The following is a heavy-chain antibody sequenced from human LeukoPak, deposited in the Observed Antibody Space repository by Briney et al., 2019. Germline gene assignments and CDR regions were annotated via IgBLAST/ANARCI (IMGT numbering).Heavy chain of an antibody. Sequence: SETLSLTCAVYGGSFSGYYWSWIRQPPGKGLEWIGEINHGGSTNYNPSLKSRVTISVGTSKNQFSLKLSSVTAADTAVYYCARGSEYYDSSGYPTYWGQGTLVTVSS. CDR3: ARGSEYYDSSGYPTY. D-gene: IGHD3-22*01. CDR1: GGSFSGYY. J-gene: IGHJ4*02. V-gene: IGHV4-34*01. CDR2: INHGGST.